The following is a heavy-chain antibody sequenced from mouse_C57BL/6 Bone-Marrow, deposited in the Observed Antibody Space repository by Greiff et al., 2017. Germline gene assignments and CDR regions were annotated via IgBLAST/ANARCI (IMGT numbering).Heavy chain of an antibody. V-gene: IGHV1-62-2*01. CDR3: TRHEDNYDYDLSYYYAMDY. Sequence: QVQLQQSGAELVKPGASVKLSCKASGYTFTEYTIHWVKQRSGQGLEWIGWVYPGSGSIKYNEKFKDKATLTADKSSSTVYMELSRLTSEDSAVYFCTRHEDNYDYDLSYYYAMDYWGQGTSVTVSS. J-gene: IGHJ4*01. CDR2: VYPGSGSI. D-gene: IGHD2-4*01. CDR1: GYTFTEYT.